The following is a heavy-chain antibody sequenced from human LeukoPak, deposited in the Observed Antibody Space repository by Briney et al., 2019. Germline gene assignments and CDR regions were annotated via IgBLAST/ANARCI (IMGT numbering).Heavy chain of an antibody. CDR2: IWYDGSNK. D-gene: IGHD3-10*01. Sequence: GGSLRLSCAASGFTFSSYGMHWVRQAPGKGLEWVAVIWYDGSNKYYADSVKGRFTISRDNSKNTLYLQMNSLRAEDTAVYYCARGQTMVPPPGDYWGQGTLVTVSS. CDR3: ARGQTMVPPPGDY. V-gene: IGHV3-33*01. J-gene: IGHJ4*02. CDR1: GFTFSSYG.